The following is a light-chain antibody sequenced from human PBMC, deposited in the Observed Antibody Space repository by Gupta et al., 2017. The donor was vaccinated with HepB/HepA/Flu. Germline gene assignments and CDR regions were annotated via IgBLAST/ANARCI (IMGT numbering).Light chain of an antibody. Sequence: DIDVTHSPSSLSASVGDRVTITCRTSQSISNYLNWYQQKPGKAPKVLIYGASSLESGVPSRFSGSGSGTDFTLTISRLQPEDFATYYCQQCDSIAITFGQGTRLEIK. CDR3: QQCDSIAIT. J-gene: IGKJ5*01. CDR2: GAS. V-gene: IGKV1-39*01. CDR1: QSISNY.